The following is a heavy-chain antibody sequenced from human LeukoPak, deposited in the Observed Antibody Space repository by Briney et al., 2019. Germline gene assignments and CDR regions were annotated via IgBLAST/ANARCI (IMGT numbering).Heavy chain of an antibody. D-gene: IGHD5-24*01. CDR2: IGASGEST. CDR1: GFTFSVAA. V-gene: IGHV3-23*01. J-gene: IGHJ3*01. CDR3: AKDIQLST. Sequence: PGGSLRLSCAASGFTFSVAAMTWVRQAPGKGLEWVSLIGASGESTYYADSVKGRFTISRDNSKNTLSLQMNSLRVEDTAMDFCAKDIQLSTWGLGTMVTVSS.